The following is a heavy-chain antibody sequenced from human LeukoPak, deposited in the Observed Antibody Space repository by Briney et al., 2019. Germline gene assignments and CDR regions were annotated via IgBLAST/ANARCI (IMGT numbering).Heavy chain of an antibody. CDR1: GGSISSGGYS. CDR3: ARTTVVTRGRNYYYYYMDV. Sequence: SQTLSLTCTVSGGSISSGGYSWSWIRQHPGKGLEWIGYIYYSGSTYYNPSLKSRVTISVDTSKNQFSLKLSSVTAADTAVYYCARTTVVTRGRNYYYYYMDVWGKGTTVTVSS. CDR2: IYYSGST. D-gene: IGHD4-23*01. J-gene: IGHJ6*03. V-gene: IGHV4-31*03.